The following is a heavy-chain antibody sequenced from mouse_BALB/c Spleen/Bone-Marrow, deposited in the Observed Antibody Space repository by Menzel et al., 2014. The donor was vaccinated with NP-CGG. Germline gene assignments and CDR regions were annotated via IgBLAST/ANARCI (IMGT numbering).Heavy chain of an antibody. CDR1: GYAFSSSW. CDR2: IYPGDGDT. V-gene: IGHV1-82*01. Sequence: VQLQQSGPELVKPGASVKISCKASGYAFSSSWMNWVKQRPGQGLEWIGRIYPGDGDTNYNGKFKGKATLTADKSSSTAYMQFSSLTSVDSAVYFCARDYYVSSFDYWGQGTTLTVSS. J-gene: IGHJ2*01. D-gene: IGHD1-1*01. CDR3: ARDYYVSSFDY.